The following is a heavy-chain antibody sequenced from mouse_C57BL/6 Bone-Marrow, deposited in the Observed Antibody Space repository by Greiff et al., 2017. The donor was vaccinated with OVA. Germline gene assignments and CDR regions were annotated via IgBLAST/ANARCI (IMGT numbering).Heavy chain of an antibody. CDR3: ARWNYGSSLAY. V-gene: IGHV1-54*01. Sequence: QVQLQQSGAELVRPGTSVKVSCKASGYAFTNYLIEWVKQRPGQGLEWIGVINPGSGGTHYNEKFKGKATLTADKSSSTAYMQLSSLTSEDSAVYFCARWNYGSSLAYWGQGTLVTVSA. D-gene: IGHD1-1*01. CDR2: INPGSGGT. J-gene: IGHJ3*01. CDR1: GYAFTNYL.